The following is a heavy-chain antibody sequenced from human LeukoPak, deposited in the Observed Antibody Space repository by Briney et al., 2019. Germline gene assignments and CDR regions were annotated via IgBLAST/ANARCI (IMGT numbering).Heavy chain of an antibody. CDR2: ISSNGGST. CDR1: GFTFSSYA. Sequence: GGSLRLSCSASGFTFSSYAMHWVRQAPGKGLEYVSAISSNGGSTYYADSMKGRFTISRDNSKNTLYLQMSSLRAEDTAVYYCVKAAKRGYSLTRMDVWGQGTTVTVSS. J-gene: IGHJ6*02. D-gene: IGHD5-18*01. V-gene: IGHV3-64D*09. CDR3: VKAAKRGYSLTRMDV.